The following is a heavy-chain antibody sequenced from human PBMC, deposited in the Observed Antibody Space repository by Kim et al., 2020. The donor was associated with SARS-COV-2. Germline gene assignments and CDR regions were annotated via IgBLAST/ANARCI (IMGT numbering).Heavy chain of an antibody. CDR2: IIPILGIA. CDR1: GGTFSSYA. Sequence: SVKVSCKASGGTFSSYAISWVRQAPGQGLEWMGRIIPILGIANYAQKFQGRVTITADKSTSTAYMELSSLRSEDTAVYYCAREEYYYDSSGYFGPWGQGTLVTVSS. V-gene: IGHV1-69*04. J-gene: IGHJ5*02. D-gene: IGHD3-22*01. CDR3: AREEYYYDSSGYFGP.